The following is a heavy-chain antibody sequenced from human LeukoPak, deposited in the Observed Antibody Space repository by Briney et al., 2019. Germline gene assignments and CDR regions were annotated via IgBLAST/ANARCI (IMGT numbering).Heavy chain of an antibody. D-gene: IGHD2-15*01. CDR2: ISGSGGST. V-gene: IGHV3-23*01. CDR3: AKGVVVAATPTTDAFDI. J-gene: IGHJ3*02. CDR1: GFTYSSYA. Sequence: GGSLRLSCAASGFTYSSYAMSWVRQAPGKGLEWVSAISGSGGSTYYAAFLKGRFTISRDNSKNTLYLQMNSLRAEDTAVYYWAKGVVVAATPTTDAFDIWGQGTMVTVSS.